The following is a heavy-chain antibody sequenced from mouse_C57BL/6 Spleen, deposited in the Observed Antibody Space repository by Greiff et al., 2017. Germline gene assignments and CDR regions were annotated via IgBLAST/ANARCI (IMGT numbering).Heavy chain of an antibody. V-gene: IGHV1-19*01. CDR2: INPYNGGT. CDR3: ARMELGHYFDY. J-gene: IGHJ2*01. D-gene: IGHD4-1*01. CDR1: GYTFTDYY. Sequence: VQLKESGPVLVKPGASVKMSCKASGYTFTDYYMNWVKQSHGKSLEWIGVINPYNGGTSYNQKFKGKATLTVDKSSSTAYMELNSLTSEYSAVYYGARMELGHYFDYWGQGTTLTVSS.